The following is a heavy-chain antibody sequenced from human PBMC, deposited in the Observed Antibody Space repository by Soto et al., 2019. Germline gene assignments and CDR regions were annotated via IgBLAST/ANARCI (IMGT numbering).Heavy chain of an antibody. CDR3: ARTGSDFDPHPPNWIDT. CDR2: IYYSGST. Sequence: TLSLTCTVAGGSISSGTYDWSWIRQHPGKGLEWIAYIYYSGSTYYNPSLKSRVSISVDTSKNQFSLKLTSVTAADTAVYYCARTGSDFDPHPPNWIDTRGPAPLLTVSS. D-gene: IGHD3-10*01. J-gene: IGHJ5*02. CDR1: GGSISSGTYD. V-gene: IGHV4-31*03.